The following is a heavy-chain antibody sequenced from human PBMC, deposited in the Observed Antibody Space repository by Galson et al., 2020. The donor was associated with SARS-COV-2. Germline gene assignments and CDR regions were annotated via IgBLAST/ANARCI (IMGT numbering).Heavy chain of an antibody. Sequence: GESPKISCAVSGFTFSNYPMSWVRQAPGQGLEWVSGITISGGDTYYTDSVKGRFTISRDNSKNTLYLQMNSLRAEDTAVYYCAKGPWHSYGSYYWGQGTLVTVSS. CDR1: GFTFSNYP. CDR3: AKGPWHSYGSYY. CDR2: ITISGGDT. D-gene: IGHD5-18*01. J-gene: IGHJ4*02. V-gene: IGHV3-23*01.